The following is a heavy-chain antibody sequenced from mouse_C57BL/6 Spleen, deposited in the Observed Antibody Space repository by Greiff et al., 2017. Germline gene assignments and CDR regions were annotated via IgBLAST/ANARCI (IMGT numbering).Heavy chain of an antibody. CDR2: IYPGSGST. CDR3: ARKDYGSSY. J-gene: IGHJ2*01. V-gene: IGHV1-55*01. Sequence: QVQLQQSGPELVKPGASVKISCKASGYSFTSYWITWVKQRPGQGLEWIGDIYPGSGSTNYNEKFKSKATLTVDTSSSTAYMQLSSLTSEDSAVYYCARKDYGSSYWGQGTTLTVSS. D-gene: IGHD1-1*01. CDR1: GYSFTSYW.